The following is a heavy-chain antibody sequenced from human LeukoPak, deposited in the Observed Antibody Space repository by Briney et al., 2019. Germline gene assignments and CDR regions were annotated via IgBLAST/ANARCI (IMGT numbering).Heavy chain of an antibody. CDR2: INPNSGGT. J-gene: IGHJ4*02. D-gene: IGHD3-22*01. CDR3: ATYGGYLGLDY. Sequence: ASVKVSCKASGYTFTSYAMNWVRQAPGQGLEWMGWINPNSGGTNYAQKFQGRVTMTRDTSISTAYMELSRLRSDDTAVYYCATYGGYLGLDYWGQGTLVTVSS. V-gene: IGHV1-2*02. CDR1: GYTFTSYA.